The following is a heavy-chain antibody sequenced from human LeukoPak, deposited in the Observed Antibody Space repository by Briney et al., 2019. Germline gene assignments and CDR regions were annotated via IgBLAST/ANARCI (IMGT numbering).Heavy chain of an antibody. Sequence: TSETLSLTCIVSGGSISSHYWTWIRQPPGKGLEYIGYIYYSGNTNYNPSLKSRVTISVDRSKNQFSLKLTSVTAEDTAVYYCARINIGWYFDYWGQGTLVTVSS. CDR1: GGSISSHY. CDR3: ARINIGWYFDY. CDR2: IYYSGNT. D-gene: IGHD6-19*01. V-gene: IGHV4-59*11. J-gene: IGHJ4*02.